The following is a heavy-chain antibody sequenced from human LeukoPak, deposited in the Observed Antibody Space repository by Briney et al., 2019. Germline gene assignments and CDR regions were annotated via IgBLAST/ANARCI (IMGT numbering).Heavy chain of an antibody. CDR3: VKSYYDILTGYSPLGGYFDY. Sequence: GGSLRLSCSASGFTFSSYAMHWVRQAPGKGLEYVSAISSNGGSTYYADSVKGRFTISRDNSKNTLYLQTSSLRAEDTAVYYCVKSYYDILTGYSPLGGYFDYWGQGTLVTVSS. D-gene: IGHD3-9*01. CDR2: ISSNGGST. CDR1: GFTFSSYA. J-gene: IGHJ4*02. V-gene: IGHV3-64D*06.